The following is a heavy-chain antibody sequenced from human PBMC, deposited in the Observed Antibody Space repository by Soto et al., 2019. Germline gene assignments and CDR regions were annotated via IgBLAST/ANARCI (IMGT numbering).Heavy chain of an antibody. V-gene: IGHV1-69*13. Sequence: ASVKVSCKASGGTFSSYAISWVRQAAGQGLEWMGGIIPIFGTANYAQKFQGRVTITVDESTSTAYMELSSLRSEDTAVYYCAREFQDGKGANWFDPWGQGTLVTVSS. CDR2: IIPIFGTA. CDR3: AREFQDGKGANWFDP. CDR1: GGTFSSYA. D-gene: IGHD1-26*01. J-gene: IGHJ5*02.